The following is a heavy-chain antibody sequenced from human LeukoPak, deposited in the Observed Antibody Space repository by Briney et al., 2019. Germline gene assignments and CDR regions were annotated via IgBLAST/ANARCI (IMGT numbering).Heavy chain of an antibody. CDR1: GASIITYF. D-gene: IGHD1-26*01. J-gene: IGHJ5*02. Sequence: SETLSLTCTVSGASIITYFWSWIRQPPGEGLEWIAYMYYNGDTEYNPSLKSRVTVSVDTSKNQLSLNLRSVTAADTAVYYCARHDSLIGGRLSGYWLDPWGQGTLVTVSS. CDR3: ARHDSLIGGRLSGYWLDP. V-gene: IGHV4-59*08. CDR2: MYYNGDT.